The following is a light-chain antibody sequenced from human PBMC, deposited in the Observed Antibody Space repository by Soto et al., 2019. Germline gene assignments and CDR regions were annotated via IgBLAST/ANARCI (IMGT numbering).Light chain of an antibody. CDR3: QQYNSYPAFT. CDR1: QSISTW. CDR2: KAS. V-gene: IGKV1-5*03. Sequence: DIQMTQSPSTLSASVGDRVTITCRASQSISTWLAWYQQKPGKAPKLLIYKASSLQSGVPLRFSGSGSGTEFTLTISSLQPDDFVTYYCQQYNSYPAFTFGGGTKVEMK. J-gene: IGKJ4*01.